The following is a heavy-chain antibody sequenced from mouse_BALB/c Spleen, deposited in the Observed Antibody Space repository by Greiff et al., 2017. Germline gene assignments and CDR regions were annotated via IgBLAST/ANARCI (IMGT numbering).Heavy chain of an antibody. CDR3: DRDDFDY. V-gene: IGHV14-3*02. J-gene: IGHJ2*01. CDR2: IDPANGNT. Sequence: VQLQQSGAELVKPGASVTLSCTASGFNIKDSYMHWVKQRPEQGLEWIGRIDPANGNTKYDPKFQGKATITADTSSNTAYLQLSSLTSEDTAVYYCDRDDFDYWGQGTTLTVSS. CDR1: GFNIKDSY.